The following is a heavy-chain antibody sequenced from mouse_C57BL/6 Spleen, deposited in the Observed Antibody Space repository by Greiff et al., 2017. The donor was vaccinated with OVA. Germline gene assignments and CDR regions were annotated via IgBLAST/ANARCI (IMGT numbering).Heavy chain of an antibody. V-gene: IGHV1-52*01. Sequence: QVQLKQPGAELVRPGSSVKLSCKASGYTFTSYWMHWVKQRPIQGLEWIGNIDPSDSETHYNQKFKDKATLTVDKSSSTAYMQLSSLTSEDSAVYYCARKGEVGNYEAMYYWGQGTSVTVSS. J-gene: IGHJ4*01. CDR1: GYTFTSYW. D-gene: IGHD2-1*01. CDR3: ARKGEVGNYEAMYY. CDR2: IDPSDSET.